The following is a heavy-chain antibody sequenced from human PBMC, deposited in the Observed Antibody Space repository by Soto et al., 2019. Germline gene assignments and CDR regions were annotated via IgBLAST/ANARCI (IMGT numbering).Heavy chain of an antibody. CDR2: INHSGST. CDR3: ARDTVVGLRPPTGFDP. Sequence: SETLSLTCAVYGGSFSGYYWSWIRQPPGKGLEWIGEINHSGSTNYNPSLKSRVTISVDTSKNQFSLKLSSVTAADTAVYYCARDTVVGLRPPTGFDPWGQGTLVTVSS. J-gene: IGHJ5*02. V-gene: IGHV4-34*01. CDR1: GGSFSGYY. D-gene: IGHD3-22*01.